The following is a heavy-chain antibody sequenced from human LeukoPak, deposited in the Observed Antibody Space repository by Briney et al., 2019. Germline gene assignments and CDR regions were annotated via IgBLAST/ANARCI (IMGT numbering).Heavy chain of an antibody. V-gene: IGHV4-59*01. D-gene: IGHD2-2*01. CDR3: ARALGTSPTKSPYYYYYGMDV. J-gene: IGHJ6*02. CDR2: IYYSGST. CDR1: GGSISSYY. Sequence: PPETLSLTCTVSGGSISSYYWSWIRQPPGKGLEWIGYIYYSGSTNYNPSLKSRVTISVDTSKNQFSLKLSSVTAADTAVYYCARALGTSPTKSPYYYYYGMDVWGQGTTVTVSS.